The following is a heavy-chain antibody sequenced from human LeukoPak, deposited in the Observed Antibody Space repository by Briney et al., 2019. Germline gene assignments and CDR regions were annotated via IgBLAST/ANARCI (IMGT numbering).Heavy chain of an antibody. CDR3: ARENSGGWYYFDY. Sequence: ASVKVSCKASGYTFTHYYMHWVRRASGQGLEWMGIINPSSGSTTYAQQFQGRVTMTRDTSTSTVVMELSSLRSEDTAVFFCARENSGGWYYFDYWGQGTLVTVSS. J-gene: IGHJ4*02. CDR1: GYTFTHYY. V-gene: IGHV1-46*01. CDR2: INPSSGST. D-gene: IGHD2-15*01.